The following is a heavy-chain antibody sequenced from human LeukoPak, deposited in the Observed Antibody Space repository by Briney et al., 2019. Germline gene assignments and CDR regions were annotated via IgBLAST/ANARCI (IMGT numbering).Heavy chain of an antibody. Sequence: GGSLRLSCAASGFTLSDYYMTWIRQAPGKGLEWLSYISGSSSNTNYADSVQGRFTISRDNDKNSLYLQMNSLRAEDTAVYYCARVNPINSGFYAYWGQGTLVTVSS. V-gene: IGHV3-11*06. J-gene: IGHJ4*02. CDR2: ISGSSSNT. CDR1: GFTLSDYY. D-gene: IGHD3-22*01. CDR3: ARVNPINSGFYAY.